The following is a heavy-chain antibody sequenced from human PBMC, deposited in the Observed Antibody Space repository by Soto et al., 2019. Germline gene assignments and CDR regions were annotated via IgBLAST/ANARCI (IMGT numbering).Heavy chain of an antibody. Sequence: GGSLRLSCAASGFTFSSYAMSWVRQAPGKGLEWVSAISGSGGSTYYADSVKGRFTISRDNSKNTLYLQMNSLRAKDTAVYYCANDLRWELLSDYYYYYGMDVWGQGTTVTVSS. CDR1: GFTFSSYA. V-gene: IGHV3-23*01. J-gene: IGHJ6*02. CDR3: ANDLRWELLSDYYYYYGMDV. D-gene: IGHD1-26*01. CDR2: ISGSGGST.